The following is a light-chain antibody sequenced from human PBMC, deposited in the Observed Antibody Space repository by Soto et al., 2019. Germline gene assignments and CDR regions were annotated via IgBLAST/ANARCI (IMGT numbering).Light chain of an antibody. V-gene: IGLV9-49*01. CDR3: GADHGSGSNFVSV. CDR1: SGYSNYK. Sequence: QLVLTQPPSASASLGASVTLTCTLSSGYSNYKVDWYQQRPGKGPRFVMRVGTGGIVGSKGDGIPDRFSVLGSGLNRYLTIKNIQEEDESDYHCGADHGSGSNFVSVIGTGTKLTVL. CDR2: VGTGGIVG. J-gene: IGLJ1*01.